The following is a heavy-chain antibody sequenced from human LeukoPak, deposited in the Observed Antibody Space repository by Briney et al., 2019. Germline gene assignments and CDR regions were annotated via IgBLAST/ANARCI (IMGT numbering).Heavy chain of an antibody. J-gene: IGHJ4*02. CDR3: ARGDGYSDY. Sequence: GGSLRLSCAASGFTFSSYWMHWVRQAPGKGLVWVSRINSDGSSTSYADSVKGRFTISRDKSKNTLYFQMNSLRADDTAVYYCARGDGYSDYWGQGTLVTVSS. CDR2: INSDGSST. D-gene: IGHD5-24*01. CDR1: GFTFSSYW. V-gene: IGHV3-74*01.